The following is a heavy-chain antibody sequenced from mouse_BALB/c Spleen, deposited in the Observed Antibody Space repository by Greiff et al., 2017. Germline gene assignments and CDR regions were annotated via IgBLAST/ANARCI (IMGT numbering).Heavy chain of an antibody. D-gene: IGHD2-2*01. Sequence: EVKLVESGGGLVKPGGSLKLSCAASGFTFSSYTMSWVRQTPEKRLEWVATISSGGSYTYYPDSVKGRFTISRDNAKNTLYLQMSSLKSEDTAMYYCTRIYYGYHYYAMDYWGQGTSVTVSS. CDR2: ISSGGSYT. V-gene: IGHV5-6-4*01. J-gene: IGHJ4*01. CDR3: TRIYYGYHYYAMDY. CDR1: GFTFSSYT.